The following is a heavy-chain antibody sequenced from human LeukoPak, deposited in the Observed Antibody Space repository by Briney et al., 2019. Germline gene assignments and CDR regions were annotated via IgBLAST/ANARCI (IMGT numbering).Heavy chain of an antibody. V-gene: IGHV4-34*01. J-gene: IGHJ4*02. D-gene: IGHD3-22*01. CDR3: ARDFSDSSGSV. CDR1: GGSFSGYY. Sequence: SETLSLTCAVYGGSFSGYYWSWIRQPPGKGLEWIGEINHSGSTNYNPSLKSRVTISVDTSKNQFSLKLSSVTAADTAVYYCARDFSDSSGSVWGQGTLVTVSS. CDR2: INHSGST.